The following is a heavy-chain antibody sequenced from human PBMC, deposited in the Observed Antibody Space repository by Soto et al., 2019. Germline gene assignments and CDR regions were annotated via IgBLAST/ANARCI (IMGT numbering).Heavy chain of an antibody. D-gene: IGHD1-26*01. CDR3: ATGQGVGARSVDY. CDR2: FDPEDGET. CDR1: GYTLTELS. V-gene: IGHV1-24*01. Sequence: ASVTVSCKVSGYTLTELSMHWVRQAPGKGLEWMGGFDPEDGETIYAQKFQGRVTMTEDTSTDTAYMELSSLRSEDTAVYYCATGQGVGARSVDYWGQGTLVTVSS. J-gene: IGHJ4*02.